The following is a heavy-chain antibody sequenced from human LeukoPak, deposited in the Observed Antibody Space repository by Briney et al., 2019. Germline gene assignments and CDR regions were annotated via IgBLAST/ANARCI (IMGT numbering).Heavy chain of an antibody. CDR2: IYTSGST. V-gene: IGHV4-61*02. CDR3: ARIAVPFRLDP. Sequence: SETLSLTCTVSGGSISSGSYYWSRIRQPAGKGLEWIGRIYTSGSTNYNPSLKSRVTISVDTSKNQFSLKLSSVTAADTAVYYCARIAVPFRLDPWGQGTLVTVSS. CDR1: GGSISSGSYY. J-gene: IGHJ5*02. D-gene: IGHD2/OR15-2a*01.